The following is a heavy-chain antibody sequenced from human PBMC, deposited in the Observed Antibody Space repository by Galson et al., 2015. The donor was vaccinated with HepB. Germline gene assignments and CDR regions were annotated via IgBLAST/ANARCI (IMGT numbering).Heavy chain of an antibody. CDR3: AREFHAAWALHSSRGQPTVVDY. V-gene: IGHV4-39*07. Sequence: ETLSLTCTVSGGSISSSSYYWGWIRQPPGKGLEWIGSIYYSGSTYYNPSLKSRVTISVDTSKNQFSLKLSSVTAADTAVYYCAREFHAAWALHSSRGQPTVVDYWGQGTLVTVSS. CDR1: GGSISSSSYY. D-gene: IGHD5-18*01. CDR2: IYYSGST. J-gene: IGHJ4*02.